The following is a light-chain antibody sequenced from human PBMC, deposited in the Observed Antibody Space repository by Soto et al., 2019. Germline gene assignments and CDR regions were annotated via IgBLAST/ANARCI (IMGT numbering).Light chain of an antibody. CDR2: ATS. J-gene: IGKJ1*01. CDR1: QAISSW. V-gene: IGKV1-12*01. CDR3: QQANSFPWT. Sequence: DIQMTQSPSSVSASVGDRVIITFRASQAISSWLGWYQQKPGKAPKLLIYATSTLESGVPSRFSGSGSGTEFTLTISSLHSEDFATYYCQQANSFPWTFGQGTKVDIK.